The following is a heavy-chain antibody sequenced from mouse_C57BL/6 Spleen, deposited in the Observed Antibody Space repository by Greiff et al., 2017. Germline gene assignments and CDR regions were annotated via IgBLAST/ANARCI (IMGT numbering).Heavy chain of an antibody. CDR2: IWRGGST. CDR1: GFSLTSYG. J-gene: IGHJ4*01. CDR3: AKETAQALYYAMDY. V-gene: IGHV2-5*01. Sequence: QVQLQQSGPGLVQPSQSLSITCTVSGFSLTSYGVHWVRQSPGKGLEWLGVIWRGGSTDYNAAFMSRLSITQDNSKSQVFIKMNSLQADDTAIYYSAKETAQALYYAMDYWGQGTSVTVSS. D-gene: IGHD3-2*02.